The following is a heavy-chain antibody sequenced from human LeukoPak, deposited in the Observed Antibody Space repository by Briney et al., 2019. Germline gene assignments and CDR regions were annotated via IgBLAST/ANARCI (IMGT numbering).Heavy chain of an antibody. CDR2: IYPGDSDT. CDR1: GYSFTGYW. CDR3: AKGYCSGGSCHYFDY. Sequence: GESLKISCKGSGYSFTGYWIGWVRQMPGKGLEWMGIIYPGDSDTRYSPSFQGQVTISADKSISTAYLQWSSLKASDTAMYYCAKGYCSGGSCHYFDYWSQGTLVTVSS. V-gene: IGHV5-51*01. J-gene: IGHJ4*02. D-gene: IGHD2-15*01.